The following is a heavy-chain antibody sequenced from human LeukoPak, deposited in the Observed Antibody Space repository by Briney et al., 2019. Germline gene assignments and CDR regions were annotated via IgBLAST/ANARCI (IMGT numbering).Heavy chain of an antibody. V-gene: IGHV1-69*04. D-gene: IGHD3-9*01. J-gene: IGHJ4*02. CDR2: IIPILGIA. CDR1: GGTFSSYA. CDR3: ARETDPTISAEPYI. Sequence: SVKVSCKASGGTFSSYAISWVRQAPGQGLEWMGRIIPILGIANYAQKFQGRITMTRDTSTSTVYMELSSLRSEDTAVYYCARETDPTISAEPYIWGQGTLVTVSS.